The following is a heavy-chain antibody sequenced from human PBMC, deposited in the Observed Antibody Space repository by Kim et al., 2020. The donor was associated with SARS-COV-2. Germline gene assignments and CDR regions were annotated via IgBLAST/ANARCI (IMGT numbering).Heavy chain of an antibody. Sequence: KGRFTISRDNSKNTLYLQMNSLRAEDTAVYYCAKIVEYSSSFSSTNFDYWGQGTLVTVSS. V-gene: IGHV3-33*06. J-gene: IGHJ4*02. D-gene: IGHD6-6*01. CDR3: AKIVEYSSSFSSTNFDY.